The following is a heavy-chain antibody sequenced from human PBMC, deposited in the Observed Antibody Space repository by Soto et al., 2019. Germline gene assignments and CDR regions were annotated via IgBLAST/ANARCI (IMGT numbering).Heavy chain of an antibody. Sequence: HPGGSLRLSCAASGFTFSSYAMSWVRQAPGKGLEWVSAISGSGGSTYYADSVKGRFTISRDNSKNTLYLQMNSLRAEDTAVYYCANQAYDSSGYYHRYFDYWGQGTLVTVSS. V-gene: IGHV3-23*01. CDR2: ISGSGGST. D-gene: IGHD3-22*01. CDR3: ANQAYDSSGYYHRYFDY. CDR1: GFTFSSYA. J-gene: IGHJ4*02.